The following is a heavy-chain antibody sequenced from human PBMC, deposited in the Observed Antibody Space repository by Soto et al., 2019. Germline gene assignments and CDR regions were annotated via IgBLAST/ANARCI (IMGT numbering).Heavy chain of an antibody. Sequence: GASVKVSCKAFGYTFTTYYVHWVRQAPGQGLEWMGMINPSAGSTSYAQKFQGRVTMTRDTSTTTVYMELSSLRSEDTAVYYCAREDDRDAARGFDIWGQGTMVTVS. CDR3: AREDDRDAARGFDI. D-gene: IGHD6-6*01. CDR2: INPSAGST. CDR1: GYTFTTYY. V-gene: IGHV1-46*01. J-gene: IGHJ3*02.